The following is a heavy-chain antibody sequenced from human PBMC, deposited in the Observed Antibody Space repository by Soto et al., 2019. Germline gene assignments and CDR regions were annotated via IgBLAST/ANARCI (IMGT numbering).Heavy chain of an antibody. Sequence: SETLSLTCTVSGGSISTYYWNWVRQPPGKGLEWIGYIYYSGNTHYNPSLKSRVTISVDTSKDQFSLKLNSVTAADTAVYYCAREVLGYCSGGSCYRAFDVWGQGTMVTVS. V-gene: IGHV4-59*01. CDR2: IYYSGNT. J-gene: IGHJ3*01. CDR3: AREVLGYCSGGSCYRAFDV. D-gene: IGHD2-15*01. CDR1: GGSISTYY.